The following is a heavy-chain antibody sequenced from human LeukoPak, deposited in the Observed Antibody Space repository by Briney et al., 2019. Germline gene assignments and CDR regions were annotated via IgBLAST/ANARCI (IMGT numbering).Heavy chain of an antibody. CDR3: ARRPYCSSAGCYGHFDY. Sequence: PGGSLRLSCAASGFTFSSYAMSWVRQDPGTRLEWVSAIRGSGSTIYYADSVKGRFTNSRDNAKNSLYLQMNSLSAEDTAVYYCARRPYCSSAGCYGHFDYWGQGTLVTVSS. V-gene: IGHV3-48*03. CDR2: IRGSGSTI. CDR1: GFTFSSYA. D-gene: IGHD2-2*01. J-gene: IGHJ4*02.